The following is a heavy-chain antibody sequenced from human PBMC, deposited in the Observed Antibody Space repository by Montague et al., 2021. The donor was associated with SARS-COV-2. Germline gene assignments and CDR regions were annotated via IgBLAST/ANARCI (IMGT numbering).Heavy chain of an antibody. Sequence: TLSLTCTVSGGSISSGGYYWSWIRQHPGKGLEWIGYIYHTGSTHYNPSLKSRVTISKETSKNHFSLNLSSVTAADSAVYYCARDSGYYDSSGYSYDAFDIGGQGTKVPVSS. CDR1: GGSISSGGYY. CDR3: ARDSGYYDSSGYSYDAFDI. D-gene: IGHD3-22*01. V-gene: IGHV4-31*03. J-gene: IGHJ3*02. CDR2: IYHTGST.